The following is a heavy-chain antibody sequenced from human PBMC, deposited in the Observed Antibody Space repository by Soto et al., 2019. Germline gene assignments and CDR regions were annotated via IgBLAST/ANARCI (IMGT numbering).Heavy chain of an antibody. J-gene: IGHJ4*02. Sequence: ASVKVSCKASGYTFTGNYMHWVRQAPGQGLEWMGWINPNSGDTNYAQKFQGWVTMTRDTSISTAYMELSRLRSDDTAVYYCARGDIAAALDYWGQGTLVTVSS. CDR3: ARGDIAAALDY. D-gene: IGHD6-13*01. CDR1: GYTFTGNY. V-gene: IGHV1-2*04. CDR2: INPNSGDT.